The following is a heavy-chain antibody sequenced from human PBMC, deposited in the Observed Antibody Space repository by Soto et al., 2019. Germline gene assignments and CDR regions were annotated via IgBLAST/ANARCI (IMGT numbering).Heavy chain of an antibody. CDR1: SGSISSSNW. J-gene: IGHJ4*02. CDR3: ARAGTLTSEKGSYDDY. V-gene: IGHV4-4*02. D-gene: IGHD3-16*01. Sequence: QVQLQESGPGLVKPSGTLSLTCVVSSGSISSSNWWSWVRQPPGKGLEWIGEIYHSGSTNYNPSLKSRVTIAIYKSKNQFSLIRSSVTAADTAVYHCARAGTLTSEKGSYDDYWGQGTLVTVSS. CDR2: IYHSGST.